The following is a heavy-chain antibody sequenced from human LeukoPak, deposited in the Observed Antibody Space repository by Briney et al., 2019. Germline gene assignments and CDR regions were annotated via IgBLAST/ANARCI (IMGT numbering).Heavy chain of an antibody. J-gene: IGHJ5*02. V-gene: IGHV3-7*03. CDR1: GFTFSSYW. CDR2: INQDGSEK. D-gene: IGHD3-10*01. Sequence: GGSLRLSCAASGFTFSSYWMTWVRQAPGKGLEWVANINQDGSEKYYMDSVKGRFTISRDNAKNSLYVQMNSLRAEDTAVYYCARGLTMVRGVLRWFDPWGQGTLVIVSS. CDR3: ARGLTMVRGVLRWFDP.